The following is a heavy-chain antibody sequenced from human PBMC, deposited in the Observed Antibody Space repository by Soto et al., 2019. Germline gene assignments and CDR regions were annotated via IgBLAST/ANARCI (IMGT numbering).Heavy chain of an antibody. J-gene: IGHJ6*02. CDR3: AKAQDHRSYYYYGMDV. CDR2: ISGSGGST. CDR1: GFTFSSYA. Sequence: PGGSLRLSCAASGFTFSSYAMSWVRQAPGKGLEWVSAISGSGGSTYYADSVKGRFTISRDNSKNTLYLQMNSLRAEDTAVYYCAKAQDHRSYYYYGMDVWGQGTTVTVYS. V-gene: IGHV3-23*01.